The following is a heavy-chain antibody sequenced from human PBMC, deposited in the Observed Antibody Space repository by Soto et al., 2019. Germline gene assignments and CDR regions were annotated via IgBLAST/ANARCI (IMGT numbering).Heavy chain of an antibody. CDR1: GGSISSYY. D-gene: IGHD5-12*01. V-gene: IGHV4-59*01. CDR3: ARETYSGYDYDAFDI. Sequence: SETLSLTCTVSGGSISSYYWSWIRPPPGKGLEWIGYIYYSGSTNYNPSLKSRVTISVDTSKNQFSLKLSSVTAADTAVYYCARETYSGYDYDAFDIWGQGTMVTVSS. CDR2: IYYSGST. J-gene: IGHJ3*02.